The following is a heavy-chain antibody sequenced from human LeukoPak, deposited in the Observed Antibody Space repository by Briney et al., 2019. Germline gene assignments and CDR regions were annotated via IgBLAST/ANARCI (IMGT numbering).Heavy chain of an antibody. D-gene: IGHD3-22*01. CDR3: ARETVADYYDSSGYYPS. V-gene: IGHV4-61*02. J-gene: IGHJ5*02. Sequence: PSETLSLTCTDSGGSISSGSYYWSWIRPPAGKGLEWIGRIYTSGSTNYNPSLKSRVTISVDTSKNQFSLKLSSVTAADTAVYYCARETVADYYDSSGYYPSLGQGTLVTVSS. CDR2: IYTSGST. CDR1: GGSISSGSYY.